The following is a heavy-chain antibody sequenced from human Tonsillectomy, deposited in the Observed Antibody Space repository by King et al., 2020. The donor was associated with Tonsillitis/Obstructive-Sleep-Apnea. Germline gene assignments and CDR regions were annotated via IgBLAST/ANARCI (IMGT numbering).Heavy chain of an antibody. D-gene: IGHD6-13*01. Sequence: VQLVESGGGLVQPGGSLRLSCAASGFTFSSYWMSWVRQAPGKGLEWVANIKQDGSEKYYVDSVKGRFTISRDNAKNSLYLQMNSLRAEDTAVYYCARDFEAAGKPLNWFDPWGQGTLVTVSS. CDR1: GFTFSSYW. J-gene: IGHJ5*02. CDR3: ARDFEAAGKPLNWFDP. V-gene: IGHV3-7*03. CDR2: IKQDGSEK.